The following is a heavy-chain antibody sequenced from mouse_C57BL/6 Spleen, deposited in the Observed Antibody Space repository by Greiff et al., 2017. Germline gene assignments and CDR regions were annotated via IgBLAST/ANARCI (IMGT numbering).Heavy chain of an antibody. V-gene: IGHV5-17*01. CDR1: GFTFSDYG. Sequence: EVQRVESGGGLVKPGGSLKLSCAASGFTFSDYGMHWVRQAPEKGLEWVAYISSGSSTIYYADTVKGRFTISRDNAKNTLFLQMTSLRSEDTAMYYCARKETGYAMDYWGQGTSVTVSS. J-gene: IGHJ4*01. CDR2: ISSGSSTI. D-gene: IGHD4-1*01. CDR3: ARKETGYAMDY.